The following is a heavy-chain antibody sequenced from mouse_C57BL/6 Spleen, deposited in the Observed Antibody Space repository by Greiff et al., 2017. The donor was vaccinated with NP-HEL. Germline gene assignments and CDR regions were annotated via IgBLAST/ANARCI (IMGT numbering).Heavy chain of an antibody. J-gene: IGHJ3*01. CDR1: GFNIKDDY. Sequence: EVKLQESGAELVRPGASVKLSCTASGFNIKDDYMHWVKQRPEQGLEWIGWIDPENGDTEYASKFQGKATITADTSSNTAYLQLSSLTSEDTAVYYCTTPGFAYWGQGTLVTVSA. CDR3: TTPGFAY. CDR2: IDPENGDT. V-gene: IGHV14-4*01.